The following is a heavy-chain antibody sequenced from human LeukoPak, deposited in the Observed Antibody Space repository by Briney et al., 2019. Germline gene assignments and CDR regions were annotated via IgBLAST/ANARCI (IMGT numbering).Heavy chain of an antibody. V-gene: IGHV1-46*01. CDR2: INPTGGST. J-gene: IGHJ5*02. Sequence: ASVKVSCKASGYTFTSHYMHWVRQAPEKGLEWMGIINPTGGSTSYAQKFQGRVTMTRDTSPSTDYMELSSLRYEDTAVYYCARDVSSTSSWWFDPWGQGTLVIVSS. CDR1: GYTFTSHY. CDR3: ARDVSSTSSWWFDP. D-gene: IGHD2-2*01.